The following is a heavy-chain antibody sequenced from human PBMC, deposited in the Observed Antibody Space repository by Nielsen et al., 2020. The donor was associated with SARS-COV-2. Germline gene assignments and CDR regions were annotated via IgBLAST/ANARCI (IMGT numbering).Heavy chain of an antibody. CDR1: GFTFSSYS. Sequence: GGSLRLSCAASGFTFSSYSMNWVRQAPGKGLEWVAYISSTRRSTKYADSVKGRFTISRDNAKNSLYLQMNSLRVEDTAVYYCARDLRLGQQLLDDWGQGILVTVSS. D-gene: IGHD6-13*01. J-gene: IGHJ4*02. CDR3: ARDLRLGQQLLDD. CDR2: ISSTRRST. V-gene: IGHV3-48*04.